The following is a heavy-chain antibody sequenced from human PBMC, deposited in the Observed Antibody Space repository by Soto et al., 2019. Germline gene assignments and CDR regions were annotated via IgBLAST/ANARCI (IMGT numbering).Heavy chain of an antibody. CDR1: GYTFTSYG. J-gene: IGHJ6*02. CDR2: ISAYNGNT. Sequence: ASVKVSCKASGYTFTSYGISCVRQAPGQVLEWMGWISAYNGNTNYAQKLQGRVTMTTDTSTSTAYMELRSLRSDDTAVYYCARDGSYYYDSSGYSGNYYYGMDVWGQGTTVTVSS. D-gene: IGHD3-22*01. CDR3: ARDGSYYYDSSGYSGNYYYGMDV. V-gene: IGHV1-18*04.